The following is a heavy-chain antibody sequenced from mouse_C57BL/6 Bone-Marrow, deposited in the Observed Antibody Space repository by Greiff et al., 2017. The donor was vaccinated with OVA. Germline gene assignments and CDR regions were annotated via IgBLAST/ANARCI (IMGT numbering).Heavy chain of an antibody. CDR3: ARNYSDYGEVDY. CDR1: GFNFKDYY. J-gene: IGHJ2*01. Sequence: EVQLQQSGAELVKPGASVKLSCTASGFNFKDYYMPWVKQRTEQGLEWIGKIDPEDGETKYAPKFKGKATITADTSSNTAYLQLSSLTSKATAVYYCARNYSDYGEVDYWGTGTTLTVSS. D-gene: IGHD2-4*01. CDR2: IDPEDGET. V-gene: IGHV14-2*01.